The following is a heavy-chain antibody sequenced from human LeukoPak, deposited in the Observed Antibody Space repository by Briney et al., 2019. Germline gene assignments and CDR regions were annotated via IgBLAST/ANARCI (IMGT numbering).Heavy chain of an antibody. J-gene: IGHJ4*02. CDR1: GFTFSSYA. CDR3: ARHLLRGQNFDY. Sequence: GGSLRLSCAASGFTFSSYAMHWVRQAPGKGLEWVASIKDDGSNKYYLDSVRGRFTISRDNAEDSLYLQLDDLRAEDTAVFYCARHLLRGQNFDYWGQGTLVTVSS. CDR2: IKDDGSNK. V-gene: IGHV3-7*01.